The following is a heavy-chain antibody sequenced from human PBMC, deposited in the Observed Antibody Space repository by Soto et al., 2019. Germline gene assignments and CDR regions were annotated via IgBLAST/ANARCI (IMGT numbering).Heavy chain of an antibody. CDR1: GFIVSSKY. CDR3: TSYTGYGMDV. D-gene: IGHD3-16*01. Sequence: GGSLRLSCAVSGFIVSSKYMTWVRQAPGKGLEWVSVIYTGGSTHYADSARGRFTISRDSSKNTLYLQMNSLRAEDAAVYYCTSYTGYGMDVWGQGTTVTVSS. J-gene: IGHJ6*02. V-gene: IGHV3-53*01. CDR2: IYTGGST.